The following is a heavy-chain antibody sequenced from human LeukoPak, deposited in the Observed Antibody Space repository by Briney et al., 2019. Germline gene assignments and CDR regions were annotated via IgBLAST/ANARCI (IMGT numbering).Heavy chain of an antibody. CDR2: INWNGGST. D-gene: IGHD3-22*01. Sequence: PGGSLRLSCAASGFTFDDYGMSWVRQAPGKGLEWVSGINWNGGSTGYADSVKGRFTIFRDNAKNSLYLQMSSLRAEDTALYYCARGVTMIRYDAFDIWGQGTTVTVSS. CDR1: GFTFDDYG. V-gene: IGHV3-20*04. J-gene: IGHJ3*02. CDR3: ARGVTMIRYDAFDI.